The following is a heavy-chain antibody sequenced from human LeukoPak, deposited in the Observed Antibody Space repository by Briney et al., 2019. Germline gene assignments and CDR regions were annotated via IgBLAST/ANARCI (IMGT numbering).Heavy chain of an antibody. J-gene: IGHJ4*02. CDR3: AKEAALAVAGTLVDY. V-gene: IGHV3-30*02. CDR1: GFTFSSYG. D-gene: IGHD6-19*01. CDR2: IRNDGSNK. Sequence: PGGSLRLSCAASGFTFSSYGMHWVRQAPGKGLEWVAFIRNDGSNKCYADSVKGRFTISRDNSKNTLYLQMNSLRAEDTAVYYCAKEAALAVAGTLVDYWGQGTLVTVSS.